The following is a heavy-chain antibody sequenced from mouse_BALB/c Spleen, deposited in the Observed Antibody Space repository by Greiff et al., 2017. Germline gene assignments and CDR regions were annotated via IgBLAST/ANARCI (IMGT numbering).Heavy chain of an antibody. J-gene: IGHJ1*01. Sequence: EVKLMESGPGLVKPSQSLSLTCTVTGYSITSDYAWNWIRQFPGNKLEWMGYISYSGSTSYNPSLKSRISITRDTSKNQFFLQLNSVTTEDTATYYCARDYSGSDWYFDVWGAGTTVTVSS. CDR3: ARDYSGSDWYFDV. CDR1: GYSITSDYA. V-gene: IGHV3-2*02. CDR2: ISYSGST. D-gene: IGHD2-1*01.